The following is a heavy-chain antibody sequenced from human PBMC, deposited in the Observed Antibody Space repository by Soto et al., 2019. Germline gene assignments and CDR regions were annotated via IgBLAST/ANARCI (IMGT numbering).Heavy chain of an antibody. V-gene: IGHV3-23*01. CDR3: AKDPTVAWLRDDLDDY. Sequence: PGGSLRLSCAASGFTFSSYAMSWVRQAPGKGLEWVSAISGSGGSTYYADSVKGRFTISRDNSKNTLYLQMNSLRAEDTAVYYCAKDPTVAWLRDDLDDYWGQGTLVTVSS. CDR1: GFTFSSYA. D-gene: IGHD5-12*01. J-gene: IGHJ4*02. CDR2: ISGSGGST.